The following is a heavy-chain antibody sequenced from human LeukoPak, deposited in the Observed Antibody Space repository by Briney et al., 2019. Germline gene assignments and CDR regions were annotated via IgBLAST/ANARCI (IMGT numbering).Heavy chain of an antibody. J-gene: IGHJ4*02. D-gene: IGHD3-10*01. V-gene: IGHV3-23*01. CDR3: AKDVLLWFGELSPPDY. CDR2: ISGSGGST. Sequence: QTGGSLRLSCAASGFTFSSYGMSWVRQAPGKGLEWVSAISGSGGSTYYADSVKGRFTISRDNSKNTLYLQMNSLRAEDTAVYYCAKDVLLWFGELSPPDYWGQGTLVTVSS. CDR1: GFTFSSYG.